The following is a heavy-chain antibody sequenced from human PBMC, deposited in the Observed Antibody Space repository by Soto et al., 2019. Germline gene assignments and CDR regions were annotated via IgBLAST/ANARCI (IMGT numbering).Heavy chain of an antibody. D-gene: IGHD3-9*01. CDR3: AEGRLRYFDHGQGYYGMDV. Sequence: QVQLVQSGAEVKKPGSSVKVSCKASGGTFSNYAISWVRQAPGQGLEWMGGITPIFATANYAQKFQGRVTITADKSTSTAYMELSSLRSEDTAVYYCAEGRLRYFDHGQGYYGMDVWGQGTTVTVSS. CDR2: ITPIFATA. V-gene: IGHV1-69*06. J-gene: IGHJ6*02. CDR1: GGTFSNYA.